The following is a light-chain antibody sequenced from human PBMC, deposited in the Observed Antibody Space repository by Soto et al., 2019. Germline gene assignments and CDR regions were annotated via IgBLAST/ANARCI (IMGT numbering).Light chain of an antibody. CDR2: GAS. CDR1: QSVSSY. V-gene: IGKV3-20*01. Sequence: IGLKISPATLSLFTGERATISCRASQSVSSYLAWYQQKPGQAPRLLIYGASSRATGIPDRFSGSGSGTDFTLTISRLEPEDFAVYYCQQYGSSRTFGQGTMVDI. CDR3: QQYGSSRT. J-gene: IGKJ1*01.